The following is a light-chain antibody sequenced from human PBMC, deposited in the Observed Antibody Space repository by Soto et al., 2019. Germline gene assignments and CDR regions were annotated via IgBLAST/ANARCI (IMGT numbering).Light chain of an antibody. V-gene: IGKV3-15*01. CDR1: QSVYDN. Sequence: EIVMTQSPATLSVSPGERATLSCRASQSVYDNLAWYQQKPGQAPRLLIYGATTRATGIPARFSGSGSGTDFTLTISSLQSEDFAVYYCQQYNTWPPLTFGGGTKVEIK. CDR2: GAT. CDR3: QQYNTWPPLT. J-gene: IGKJ4*01.